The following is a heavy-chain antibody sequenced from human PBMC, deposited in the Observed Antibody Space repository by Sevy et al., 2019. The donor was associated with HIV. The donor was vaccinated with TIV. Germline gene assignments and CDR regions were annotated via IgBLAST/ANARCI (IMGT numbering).Heavy chain of an antibody. CDR2: IKQDGSEK. D-gene: IGHD3-10*01. CDR1: GFTFSSYW. Sequence: GGSLRLSCAASGFTFSSYWMSWVRQAPGKGLEWVANIKQDGSEKYYVDSVKGRFTISRDKAKSSLYLQWNSLRAEDTAIYYCARSYFGSGTSYGMDVWGQGTTVTVSS. J-gene: IGHJ6*02. V-gene: IGHV3-7*01. CDR3: ARSYFGSGTSYGMDV.